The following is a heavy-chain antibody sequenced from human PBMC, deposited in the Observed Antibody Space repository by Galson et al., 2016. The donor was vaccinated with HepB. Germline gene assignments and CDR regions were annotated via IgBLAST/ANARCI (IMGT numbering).Heavy chain of an antibody. D-gene: IGHD3-16*01. CDR3: TRRTRGSPDY. Sequence: SLRLSCAASGFTFSSYVMTWVRQAPGKGLEWVAALSDGGERTDYADSVKGRFITSRDNSRNTVYLQMNSLRVEDTAVYYCTRRTRGSPDYWGQGTLVTVSS. CDR1: GFTFSSYV. J-gene: IGHJ4*02. CDR2: LSDGGERT. V-gene: IGHV3-23*01.